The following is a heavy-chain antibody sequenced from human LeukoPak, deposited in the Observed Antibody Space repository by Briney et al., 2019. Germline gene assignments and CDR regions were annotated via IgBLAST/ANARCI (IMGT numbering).Heavy chain of an antibody. CDR1: GGSVSSSSYY. Sequence: SETQSLTCTVSGGSVSSSSYYWGWIRQPPGKGLEWIGSLSYSGTNYNNPSLKSRVSISIDTSKNQFSVKLTSVTAADTAMYYCASLGTLRSWGQGTLVTVSS. V-gene: IGHV4-39*01. D-gene: IGHD7-27*01. CDR3: ASLGTLRS. CDR2: LSYSGTN. J-gene: IGHJ5*02.